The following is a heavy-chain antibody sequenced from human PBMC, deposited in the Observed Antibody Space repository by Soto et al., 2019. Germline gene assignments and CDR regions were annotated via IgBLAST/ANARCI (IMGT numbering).Heavy chain of an antibody. CDR2: IFSNDEK. CDR1: GFSLTNARMG. J-gene: IGHJ4*02. CDR3: ARHGRGVGARPLDY. V-gene: IGHV2-26*01. Sequence: QVTLKESGPVLVKPTETLTLTCTVSGFSLTNARMGVTWIRQPPGKALEWLAHIFSNDEKSYSTSLKSRLTISRDTSKSQVVLTMTNMDPVDTATYYCARHGRGVGARPLDYWGQGTLVTVSS. D-gene: IGHD1-26*01.